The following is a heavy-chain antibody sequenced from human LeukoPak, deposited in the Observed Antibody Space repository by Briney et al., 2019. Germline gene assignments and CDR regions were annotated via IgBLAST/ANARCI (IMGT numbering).Heavy chain of an antibody. CDR3: ARRIGGWELDY. D-gene: IGHD1-1*01. CDR1: GGSISSSRYY. V-gene: IGHV4-39*01. J-gene: IGHJ4*02. Sequence: PSETLSLTCTVSGGSISSSRYYWGWIRQPPGKGGEWIGSIYYSVSTHYNPSLKSRVTISVDTSKNQFSLNLSSVTAADTAVYYCARRIGGWELDYWGQGTLVTVSS. CDR2: IYYSVST.